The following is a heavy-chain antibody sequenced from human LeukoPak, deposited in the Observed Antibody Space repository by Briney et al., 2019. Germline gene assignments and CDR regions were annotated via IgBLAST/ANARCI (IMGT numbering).Heavy chain of an antibody. CDR2: IYYSGST. CDR1: GGSISSSSYY. CDR3: AREFEQQLAYDAFDI. D-gene: IGHD6-13*01. V-gene: IGHV4-39*02. Sequence: SETLSLTCTVSGGSISSSSYYWGWIRQPPGKGLEWIGSIYYSGSTYYNPSLKSRVTISVDTFKNQFSLKLSSVTAADTAVYYCAREFEQQLAYDAFDIWGQGTMVTVSS. J-gene: IGHJ3*02.